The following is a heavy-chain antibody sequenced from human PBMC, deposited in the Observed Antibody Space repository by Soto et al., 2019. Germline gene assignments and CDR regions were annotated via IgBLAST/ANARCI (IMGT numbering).Heavy chain of an antibody. Sequence: GSLRLSCAASGFLFSTYGMHWVRQAPGKGLEWVALISYDGNNQYYADSVKGRFTISRDNSKNTLYLQMSSLRAEDTALYYCAKDRWVETTRCFDYWGQGTRVTVSS. D-gene: IGHD1-26*01. CDR1: GFLFSTYG. CDR2: ISYDGNNQ. V-gene: IGHV3-30*18. J-gene: IGHJ4*01. CDR3: AKDRWVETTRCFDY.